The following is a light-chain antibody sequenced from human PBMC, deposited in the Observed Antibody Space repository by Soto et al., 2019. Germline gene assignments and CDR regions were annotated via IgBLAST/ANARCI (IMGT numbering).Light chain of an antibody. J-gene: IGLJ1*01. CDR2: EVS. CDR1: SSDIGGYKH. CDR3: SSYTGSSAFYV. V-gene: IGLV2-14*01. Sequence: QSALTQPASVSGSPGQSITISCTGTSSDIGGYKHVSWYRQHPGKAPKLMIYEVSYRPSGVSNRFSGSKSGNTASLTISGLQAEDEAEYYCSSYTGSSAFYVFGTGTKVTVL.